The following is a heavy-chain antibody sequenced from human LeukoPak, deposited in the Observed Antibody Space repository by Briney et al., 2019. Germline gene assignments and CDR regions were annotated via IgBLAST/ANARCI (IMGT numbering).Heavy chain of an antibody. D-gene: IGHD3-16*02. Sequence: SVKVSCKASGGTFSSYAISWVRQAPGQGLEWMGRIIPILGIANYAQKFQGRVTITADKSTSTAYMELSSLRSEDTAVYYCARGHSQVIDYYYYGMDVWGQGTTVTVSS. CDR1: GGTFSSYA. V-gene: IGHV1-69*04. J-gene: IGHJ6*02. CDR3: ARGHSQVIDYYYYGMDV. CDR2: IIPILGIA.